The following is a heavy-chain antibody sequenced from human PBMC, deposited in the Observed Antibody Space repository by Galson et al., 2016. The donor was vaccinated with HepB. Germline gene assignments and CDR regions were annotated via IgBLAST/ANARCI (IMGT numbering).Heavy chain of an antibody. CDR3: TTGSIALVVFGFDY. V-gene: IGHV3-15*01. J-gene: IGHJ4*02. Sequence: SLRLSCAASGFIFTNAWMSWVRQAPGKGLEWVGRIKSKSDGGTTDYAAPMKGRFTISRDDSKSTLYLQMDSLKSEDTAVYFCTTGSIALVVFGFDYWGQGTLVTVSS. CDR2: IKSKSDGGTT. D-gene: IGHD2-8*02. CDR1: GFIFTNAW.